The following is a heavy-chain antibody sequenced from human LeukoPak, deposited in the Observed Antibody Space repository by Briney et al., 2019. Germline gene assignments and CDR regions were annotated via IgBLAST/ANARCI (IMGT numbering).Heavy chain of an antibody. CDR1: GGSISSSSYY. V-gene: IGHV4-39*01. J-gene: IGHJ5*02. D-gene: IGHD5-12*01. CDR3: ARGRKVYSGYVYGGGNWFDP. CDR2: IYYSGST. Sequence: SETLSLTCTVSGGSISSSSYYWGWLRQPPGKGLEWIGSIYYSGSTYYNPSLKSRVTISVDTSENQFSLKLSSVTAADTAVYYCARGRKVYSGYVYGGGNWFDPWGQGTLVTVSS.